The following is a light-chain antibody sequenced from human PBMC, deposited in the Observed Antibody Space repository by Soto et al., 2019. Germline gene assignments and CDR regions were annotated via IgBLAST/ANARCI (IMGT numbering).Light chain of an antibody. CDR1: QSISTY. CDR3: QQYNNWPRT. J-gene: IGKJ1*01. CDR2: AAS. V-gene: IGKV1-39*01. Sequence: DFQMTQSPSSLSASVGDRVAITCLASQSISTYLNWYQQKPGKAPKVLIYAASNLQSGVPPRFSGSGSGTEFTLTISSLQSEDFAVYYCQQYNNWPRTFGQGTKVDIK.